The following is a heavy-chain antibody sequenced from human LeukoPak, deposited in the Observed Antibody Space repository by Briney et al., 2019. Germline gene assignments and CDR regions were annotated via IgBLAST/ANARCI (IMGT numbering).Heavy chain of an antibody. D-gene: IGHD3-9*01. CDR3: ARDRYESY. J-gene: IGHJ4*02. Sequence: SGGSLRLSCAASGFTFSNYSMNWVRQAPGKGLEWVSYISSSSSPIYYADSVKGRFTISRDNAKNSLYLQMNSLRAEGTAVYYCARDRYESYWGQGTLVTVSS. V-gene: IGHV3-48*01. CDR2: ISSSSSPI. CDR1: GFTFSNYS.